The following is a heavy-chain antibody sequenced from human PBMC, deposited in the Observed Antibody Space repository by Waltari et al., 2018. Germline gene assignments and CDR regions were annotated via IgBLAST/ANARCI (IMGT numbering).Heavy chain of an antibody. J-gene: IGHJ6*03. V-gene: IGHV3-30-3*01. CDR3: ARGLKVVGPLGYMDV. D-gene: IGHD2-15*01. CDR1: GFTFSSYA. CDR2: ISYDGSNK. Sequence: QVQLVESGGGVVQPGRSLRLSCAASGFTFSSYAMHWVRQAPGKGLEWVAVISYDGSNKYYADSVKGRFTISRDNSKNTLYLQMNSLRAEDTAVYYCARGLKVVGPLGYMDVGGKGTTVTISS.